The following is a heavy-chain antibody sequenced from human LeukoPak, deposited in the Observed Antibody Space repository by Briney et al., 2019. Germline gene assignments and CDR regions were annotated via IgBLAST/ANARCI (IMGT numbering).Heavy chain of an antibody. V-gene: IGHV4-61*02. CDR3: ASKDSSSWNFWYFDY. Sequence: SETLSLTCTVSGGSISSGSYYWSWIRQPAGKGLEWIGRIYTSGSTNYNPSLKSRVTISVDTSKNQFSLKLSSVTAADTAVYYCASKDSSSWNFWYFDYWGQGTLVTVSS. D-gene: IGHD6-13*01. J-gene: IGHJ4*02. CDR2: IYTSGST. CDR1: GGSISSGSYY.